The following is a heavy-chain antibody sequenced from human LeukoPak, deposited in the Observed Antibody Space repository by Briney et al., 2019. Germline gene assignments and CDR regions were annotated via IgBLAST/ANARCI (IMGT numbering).Heavy chain of an antibody. Sequence: PGGSLRLSCAASGFTLSSNYMSWVRQAPGKGLEWVSVIYSGGSTYYADSVKGRFTLSRDNSKNTRYLQMNSLRAEDTAVYYCARESHPYYYDSSVYYIWGQGTLVTVSS. CDR3: ARESHPYYYDSSVYYI. CDR2: IYSGGST. CDR1: GFTLSSNY. J-gene: IGHJ4*02. D-gene: IGHD3-22*01. V-gene: IGHV3-66*01.